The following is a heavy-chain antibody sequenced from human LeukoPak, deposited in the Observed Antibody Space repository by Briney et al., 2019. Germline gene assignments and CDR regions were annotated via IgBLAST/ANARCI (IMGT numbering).Heavy chain of an antibody. CDR1: GFTFSSYG. V-gene: IGHV3-30*03. CDR3: ARELPPVVTYYFDY. D-gene: IGHD3-22*01. Sequence: GGSLRLSCAASGFTFSSYGMHGVRQAPGKGLEWVAVISYDGSNKYYADSVKGRFTISRDNSKNTLYLQMNSLRAEDTAVYYCARELPPVVTYYFDYWGQGTLVTVSS. J-gene: IGHJ4*02. CDR2: ISYDGSNK.